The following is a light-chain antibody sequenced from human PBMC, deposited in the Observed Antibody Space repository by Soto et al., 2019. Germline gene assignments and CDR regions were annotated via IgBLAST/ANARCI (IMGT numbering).Light chain of an antibody. V-gene: IGKV4-1*01. Sequence: DIVMTQSPDSLAVSLGERATINCKSSQSVLYSSNNKNYLAWYQQKPGQPPKLLIYWASTRESGVPDRFSGSGSGTDFTLTISSLQAEAVAVYYCQQYYSTPRYTFGQGTKLEIK. CDR1: QSVLYSSNNKNY. CDR3: QQYYSTPRYT. CDR2: WAS. J-gene: IGKJ2*01.